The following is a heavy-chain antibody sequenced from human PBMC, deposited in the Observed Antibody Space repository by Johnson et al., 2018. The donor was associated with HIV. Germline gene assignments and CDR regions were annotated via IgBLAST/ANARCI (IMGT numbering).Heavy chain of an antibody. CDR2: ISSSGSTI. J-gene: IGHJ3*02. Sequence: RLVESGGGLVKPGGSLRLSCAASGFTFSDYYMSWIRQAPGKGLEWVSYISSSGSTIYYVDSAKGRFTISRDNSKNTLYLQMNSLRAEDTAVYYCAGWRGILEWLGDAFDIWGQGTMVTVSS. D-gene: IGHD3-3*01. V-gene: IGHV3-11*01. CDR3: AGWRGILEWLGDAFDI. CDR1: GFTFSDYY.